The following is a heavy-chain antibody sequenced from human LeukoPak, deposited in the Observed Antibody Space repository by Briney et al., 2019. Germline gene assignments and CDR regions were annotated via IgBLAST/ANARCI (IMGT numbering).Heavy chain of an antibody. CDR3: AKQVNSWYFDY. Sequence: GGSLRVSCAASGFTFSSYAMSWVRQAPGNGLEWVSAISGSGGSTYYADSVKGRFTISRDNSKNTLYLQMNSLRAEDTAVYYCAKQVNSWYFDYWGQGTLVAVSS. J-gene: IGHJ4*02. CDR1: GFTFSSYA. CDR2: ISGSGGST. D-gene: IGHD6-13*01. V-gene: IGHV3-23*01.